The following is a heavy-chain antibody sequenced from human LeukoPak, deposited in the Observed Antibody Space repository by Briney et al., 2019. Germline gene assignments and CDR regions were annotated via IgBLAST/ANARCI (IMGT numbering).Heavy chain of an antibody. CDR1: GYTFTGYY. Sequence: GASVKVPCKASGYTFTGYYMHWVRQAPGQGLEWMGRINPNSGGTNYAQKFQGRVTMTRDTSISTAYMELSRLRSDDTAVYYCARMPAGSSTTNDYWGQGTLVTVSS. CDR3: ARMPAGSSTTNDY. V-gene: IGHV1-2*06. CDR2: INPNSGGT. D-gene: IGHD2-2*01. J-gene: IGHJ4*02.